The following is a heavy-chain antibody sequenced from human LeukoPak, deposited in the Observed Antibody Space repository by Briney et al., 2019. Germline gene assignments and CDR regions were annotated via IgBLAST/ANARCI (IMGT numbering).Heavy chain of an antibody. V-gene: IGHV4-59*08. Sequence: SETLSLTCTVSGGSISGYYWSWIRQPPGKGLEWIGYLYYSGTTNYNPSLKSRVTISVDTSENQFSLKLNSVTAADTAVYYCARQSSSWPYYFDSWGQGTLVTVSS. D-gene: IGHD6-13*01. J-gene: IGHJ4*02. CDR3: ARQSSSWPYYFDS. CDR2: LYYSGTT. CDR1: GGSISGYY.